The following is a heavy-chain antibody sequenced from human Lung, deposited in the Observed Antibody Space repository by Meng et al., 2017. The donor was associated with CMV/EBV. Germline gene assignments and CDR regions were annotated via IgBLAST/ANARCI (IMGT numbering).Heavy chain of an antibody. J-gene: IGHJ6*02. CDR1: GYTFSNYD. V-gene: IGHV1-8*01. D-gene: IGHD2/OR15-2a*01. CDR2: MNPNRGNT. Sequence: ASXXVSXKASGYTFSNYDIIWVRQASGQGLEWVGWMNPNRGNTAYAQKFHGRVTMTRDTSTSIAYMELSSLRSGDTAVYYCARGQVQCSTINCHDYRFSGMDVXGQGXTVTVSS. CDR3: ARGQVQCSTINCHDYRFSGMDV.